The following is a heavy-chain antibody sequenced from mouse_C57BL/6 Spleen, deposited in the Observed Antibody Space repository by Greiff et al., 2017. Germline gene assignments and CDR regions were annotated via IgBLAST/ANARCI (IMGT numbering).Heavy chain of an antibody. J-gene: IGHJ2*01. CDR3: ARDYSNYGGVCFDD. D-gene: IGHD2-5*01. Sequence: EVHLVESGGDLVKPGGSLKLSCAASGFTFSSYGMSWVRQTPDKRLEWVATISSGGSSTYYPDSVKGRFTISRDNAKNTLYLQMSSLKSEDTAMYYCARDYSNYGGVCFDDWGQGTTRTVSS. CDR1: GFTFSSYG. CDR2: ISSGGSST. V-gene: IGHV5-6*01.